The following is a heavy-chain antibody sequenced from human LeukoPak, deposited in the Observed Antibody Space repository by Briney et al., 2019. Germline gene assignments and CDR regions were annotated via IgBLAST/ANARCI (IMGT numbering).Heavy chain of an antibody. D-gene: IGHD2-15*01. V-gene: IGHV4-61*02. CDR2: IYTSGST. Sequence: PSETLSLTCTVSGGSISSGSYYWSWIRQPAGKGLEWIGRIYTSGSTNYNPSLKSRVTISVDTSKNQFSLKLSSVTAADTAVYYCARRGYCSGGSCYRDFDYWGQGTLVTVSS. CDR1: GGSISSGSYY. J-gene: IGHJ4*02. CDR3: ARRGYCSGGSCYRDFDY.